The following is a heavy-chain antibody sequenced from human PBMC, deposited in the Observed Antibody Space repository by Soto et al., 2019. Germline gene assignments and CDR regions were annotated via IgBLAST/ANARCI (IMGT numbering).Heavy chain of an antibody. J-gene: IGHJ4*02. D-gene: IGHD3-3*01. Sequence: GGSLRLSCTASGFTFGDYAMSWFRQAPGKGLEWVGFIRSKAYGGTTEYAASVKGRFTISRDDSKSIAYLQMNSLKTEDTAVYYCAKPWSGVDFWSGYYPYYFDYWGQGTLVTVSS. CDR1: GFTFGDYA. V-gene: IGHV3-49*03. CDR2: IRSKAYGGTT. CDR3: AKPWSGVDFWSGYYPYYFDY.